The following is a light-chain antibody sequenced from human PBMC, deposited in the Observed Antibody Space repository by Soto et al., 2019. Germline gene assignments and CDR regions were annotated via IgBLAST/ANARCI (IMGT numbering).Light chain of an antibody. CDR2: GAS. CDR1: QSVSRD. Sequence: DIVMTQSPATLSVSPGERATLSCRASQSVSRDLAWYQQKPGQAPSLLIYGASTRVTGIPARFSGSGSGTVFYLTISSLQYEDFAFYYCQQYNTWPPLTFGGGTKVEIK. CDR3: QQYNTWPPLT. J-gene: IGKJ4*01. V-gene: IGKV3-15*01.